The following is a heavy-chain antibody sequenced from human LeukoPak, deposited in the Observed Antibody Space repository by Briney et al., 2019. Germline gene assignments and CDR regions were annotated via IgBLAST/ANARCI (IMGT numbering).Heavy chain of an antibody. D-gene: IGHD4-17*01. V-gene: IGHV4-4*08. CDR3: ARLATYGDFSD. CDR2: LFTSGST. J-gene: IGHJ4*02. CDR1: GDSISGYY. Sequence: SETLSFTCTVSGDSISGYYWSWDRQPPGKGLVVIGSLFTSGSTKYNPSLESRVTISLDTSKNQFSLRLSSATAADTAVYYCARLATYGDFSDWGQGTLVTVSS.